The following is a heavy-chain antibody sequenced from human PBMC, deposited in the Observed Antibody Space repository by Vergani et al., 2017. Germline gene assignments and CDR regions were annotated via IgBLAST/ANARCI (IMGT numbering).Heavy chain of an antibody. D-gene: IGHD2-15*01. CDR1: GFTFSSYG. CDR3: ARNRGYCRGHSCFGNLVGSAFYGMDV. CDR2: ISYDGSNK. J-gene: IGHJ6*02. V-gene: IGHV3-30*03. Sequence: QVQLVESGGGVVQPGRSLRLSCAASGFTFSSYGMHWVRQAPGKGLEWVAVISYDGSNKYYADSVKGRFTISRDNAKSSLYLQMNSLRVEDTAVYYCARNRGYCRGHSCFGNLVGSAFYGMDVWGQGTTVTVS.